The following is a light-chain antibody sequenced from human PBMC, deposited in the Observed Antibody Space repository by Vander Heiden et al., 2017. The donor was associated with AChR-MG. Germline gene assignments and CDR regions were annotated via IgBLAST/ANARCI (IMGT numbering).Light chain of an antibody. Sequence: SYVLTQPPSVSVAPGKTARITCGGNNIGTKSVHWYQQKAGQAPVLVIYYDSDPPSGIPERFSGSNSGNTATLTISRVEAGDEADYYCQVWDSTSALYVFGTGTRVTVL. J-gene: IGLJ1*01. CDR1: NIGTKS. CDR2: YDS. V-gene: IGLV3-21*04. CDR3: QVWDSTSALYV.